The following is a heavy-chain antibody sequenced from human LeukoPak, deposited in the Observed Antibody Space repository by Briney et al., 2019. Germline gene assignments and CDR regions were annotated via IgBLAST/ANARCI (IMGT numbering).Heavy chain of an antibody. CDR3: ARVNVGSSGGDY. V-gene: IGHV1-18*01. CDR1: GYTFTSYP. J-gene: IGHJ4*02. D-gene: IGHD6-13*01. Sequence: ASVKVSCTASGYTFTSYPFSWVRQAPGQGLEWIGHISSYTGHPDYAQRFQGRVTLTTDTSPSTAYIELRSLRSDDTAIYYCARVNVGSSGGDYWGQGTLVTVSS. CDR2: ISSYTGHP.